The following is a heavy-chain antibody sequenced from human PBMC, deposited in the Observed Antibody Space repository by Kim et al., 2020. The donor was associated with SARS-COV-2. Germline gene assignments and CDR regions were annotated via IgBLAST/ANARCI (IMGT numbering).Heavy chain of an antibody. V-gene: IGHV4-39*07. CDR3: ARDRGIEVGQERGY. J-gene: IGHJ4*02. CDR1: GGSLYNTPYY. Sequence: SETLSLTCTVSGGSLYNTPYYWGWVRQPPGKGLEWIGSIYFSGTTYYNPSLKSRVTLSVNTSRNQFSLNLSSVTAADTAVYYCARDRGIEVGQERGYWGQGTLVTVSS. D-gene: IGHD6-19*01. CDR2: IYFSGTT.